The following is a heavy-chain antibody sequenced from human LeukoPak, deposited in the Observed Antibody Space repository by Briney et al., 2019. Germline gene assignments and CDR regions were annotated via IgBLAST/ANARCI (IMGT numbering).Heavy chain of an antibody. V-gene: IGHV3-11*06. CDR2: ISSSSSYT. CDR1: GFTFSDYY. CDR3: ARVPGYCSSTSCFIYGMDV. J-gene: IGHJ6*04. Sequence: PGGSLRLSCAASGFTFSDYYMSWIRQAPGKGLEWVSYISSSSSYTNYADSVKGLFTISRDNAKNSLYLQMNSLRAEDTAVYYCARVPGYCSSTSCFIYGMDVWGKGTTVTVSS. D-gene: IGHD2-2*03.